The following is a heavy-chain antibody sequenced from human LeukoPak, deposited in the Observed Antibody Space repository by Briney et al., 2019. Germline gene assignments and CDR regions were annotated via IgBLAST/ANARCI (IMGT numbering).Heavy chain of an antibody. Sequence: GESLKISCKGSGYRFTSYWIGWVRQMPGKGLEWMGTIYPGDSDTRYSPSFQGQVTISADKSISTAYLQWSSLKASDTAMYYCARGTMLRGLIADFDYWGQGTLVTVSS. CDR3: ARGTMLRGLIADFDY. J-gene: IGHJ4*02. CDR1: GYRFTSYW. D-gene: IGHD3-10*01. V-gene: IGHV5-51*01. CDR2: IYPGDSDT.